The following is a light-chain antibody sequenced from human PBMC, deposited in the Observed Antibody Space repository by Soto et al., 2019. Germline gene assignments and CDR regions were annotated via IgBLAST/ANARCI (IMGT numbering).Light chain of an antibody. CDR1: QDIGSV. Sequence: AIRMTQSPSSLSASTGDTFTITCRASQDIGSVLAWYQQKPGTAPKVLISGASDLHGGVPSRFSGSGSKTDFSLTITHLQSEDFATYYCQHYFNYPITFGQGTRLEIK. CDR3: QHYFNYPIT. CDR2: GAS. J-gene: IGKJ5*01. V-gene: IGKV1-8*01.